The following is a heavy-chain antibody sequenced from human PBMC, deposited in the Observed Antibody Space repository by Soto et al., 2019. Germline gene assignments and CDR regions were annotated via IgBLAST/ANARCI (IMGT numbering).Heavy chain of an antibody. D-gene: IGHD3-9*01. CDR2: INTGNGDT. CDR3: ARGDWAFPNDY. Sequence: QVQLVQSGAEEKKPGASVKVSCKASGYTFSSNAMHWVRQAPGQRLEWMGWINTGNGDTKYSQKFQGRVTITRDTSASTAYMELSSLRSEDTAVHYCARGDWAFPNDYWGQGTLVTVSS. J-gene: IGHJ4*02. V-gene: IGHV1-3*04. CDR1: GYTFSSNA.